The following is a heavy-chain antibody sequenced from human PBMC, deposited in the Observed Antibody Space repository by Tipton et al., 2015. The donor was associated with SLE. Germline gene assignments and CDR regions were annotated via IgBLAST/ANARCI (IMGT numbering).Heavy chain of an antibody. CDR3: ARQLDGVDY. CDR1: RGSLTGYS. J-gene: IGHJ4*02. Sequence: AGLVKPSETLSLVCVVNRGSLTGYSWNWIRQFPGKGLEWIGSIYHSGSTYYNPSLKSRVTISVDTSKNQFSLKLSSGPAADTAVYYCARQLDGVDYWGQGTLVTVSS. CDR2: IYHSGST. D-gene: IGHD1-1*01. V-gene: IGHV4-34*01.